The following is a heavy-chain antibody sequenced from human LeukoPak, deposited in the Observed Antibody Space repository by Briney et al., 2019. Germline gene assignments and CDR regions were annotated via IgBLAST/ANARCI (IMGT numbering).Heavy chain of an antibody. J-gene: IGHJ4*02. CDR3: ARDLRYYDSSGHQGLFDY. Sequence: ASVKASCKASGYTFTSYGISWVRQAPGQGLEGMGWISAYNGNTNYAQKLQGRVTITTDTSTSTAYMELRSLRSDDTAVYYCARDLRYYDSSGHQGLFDYWGQGTLVSVSS. V-gene: IGHV1-18*01. CDR2: ISAYNGNT. CDR1: GYTFTSYG. D-gene: IGHD3-22*01.